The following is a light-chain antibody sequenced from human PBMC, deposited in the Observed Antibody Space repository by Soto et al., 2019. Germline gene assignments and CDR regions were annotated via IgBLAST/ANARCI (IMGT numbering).Light chain of an antibody. Sequence: QSVLTQPASVSGSPGQSITISCTGTSSDVGGFNSVSWYQLRPGTAPKLILYDVVDRPSGVSYRFSGSKSGNTASLTISWLQAADEADYFCSSYTSTMTNVFGSEAKVTVL. V-gene: IGLV2-14*03. CDR3: SSYTSTMTNV. CDR1: SSDVGGFNS. J-gene: IGLJ1*01. CDR2: DVV.